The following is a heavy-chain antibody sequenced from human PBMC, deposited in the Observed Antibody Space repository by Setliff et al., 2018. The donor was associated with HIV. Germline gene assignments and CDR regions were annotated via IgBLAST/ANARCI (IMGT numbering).Heavy chain of an antibody. D-gene: IGHD3-16*01. CDR3: AAVPWGHSSLIIDH. Sequence: ETLSLTCTVSGGSISNDHWSWIRQAPGKGLEWVSTIGAVGGPTHYAESVKGRFTISKDNSKNTLYLQMSSLRAEDTAVYYCAAVPWGHSSLIIDHWGEGTPVTVSS. CDR2: IGAVGGPT. V-gene: IGHV3-23*01. CDR1: GGSISNDH. J-gene: IGHJ4*02.